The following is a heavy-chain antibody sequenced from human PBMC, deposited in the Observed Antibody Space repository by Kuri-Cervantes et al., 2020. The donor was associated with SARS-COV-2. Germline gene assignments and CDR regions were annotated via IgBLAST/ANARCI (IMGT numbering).Heavy chain of an antibody. Sequence: ASVKVSCKASGYTFTSYDINWVRQATGQGLEWMGWMNPNSGNTGYAQKFQGRVTITRNTSISTAYMDLSSPRSEDTAVYYCARADDYCTSTSCYSNDDYWGQGTLVTVSS. CDR1: GYTFTSYD. V-gene: IGHV1-8*03. CDR2: MNPNSGNT. J-gene: IGHJ4*02. D-gene: IGHD2-2*02. CDR3: ARADDYCTSTSCYSNDDY.